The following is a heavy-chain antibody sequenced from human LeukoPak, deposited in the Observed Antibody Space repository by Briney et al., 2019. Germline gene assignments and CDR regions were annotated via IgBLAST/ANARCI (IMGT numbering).Heavy chain of an antibody. D-gene: IGHD3-3*01. CDR1: GGSFNDYY. V-gene: IGHV4-34*09. CDR2: ISHSGST. CDR3: SRAITIFGVVTPFDP. J-gene: IGHJ5*02. Sequence: PSETLSLTCAVYGGSFNDYYWSWIRQPPGKGLEWIGEISHSGSTNYNPSLKSRVTISVDTSKNQFSLKLSSVTAADTAVYYCSRAITIFGVVTPFDPWGQGTLVTVSS.